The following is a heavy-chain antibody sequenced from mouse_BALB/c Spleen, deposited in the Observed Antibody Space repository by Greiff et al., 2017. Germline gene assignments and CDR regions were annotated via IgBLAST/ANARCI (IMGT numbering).Heavy chain of an antibody. J-gene: IGHJ2*01. Sequence: VKLMESGAELVRPGVSVKISCKGSGYTFTDYAMHWVKQSHAKSLEWIGVISTYYGDASYNQKFKGKATMTVDKSSSTAYMELARLTSEDSAIYYCARDGSSRFDYWGQGTTLTVSS. CDR1: GYTFTDYA. CDR2: ISTYYGDA. V-gene: IGHV1S137*01. D-gene: IGHD1-1*01. CDR3: ARDGSSRFDY.